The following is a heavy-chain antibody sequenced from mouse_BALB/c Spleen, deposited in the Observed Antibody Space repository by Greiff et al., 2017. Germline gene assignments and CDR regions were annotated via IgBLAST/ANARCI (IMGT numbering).Heavy chain of an antibody. V-gene: IGHV1S81*02. CDR2: INPSNGRT. CDR1: GYTFTSYW. CDR3: ARPYRYDGYYFDY. J-gene: IGHJ2*01. D-gene: IGHD2-14*01. Sequence: VQLQQPGAELVKPGASVKLSCKASGYTFTSYWMHWVKQRPGQGLEWIGEINPSNGRTNYNEKFKSKATLTVDKSSSTAYMQLSSLTSEDSAVYYCARPYRYDGYYFDYGGQGTTLTVSS.